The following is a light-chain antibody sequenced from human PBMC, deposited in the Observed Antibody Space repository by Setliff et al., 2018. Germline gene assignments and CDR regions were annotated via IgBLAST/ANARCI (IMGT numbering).Light chain of an antibody. J-gene: IGLJ1*01. CDR1: GSDVGGYNH. Sequence: SALAQPASVSGSPGQSITISCTGTGSDVGGYNHVSWFQQHPGQAPKLMIYDVDERPSGVSNRFSGSKSGNTASLTISGLQAEDEADYYCTSYTTRDTYVFGTGTKVTVL. CDR3: TSYTTRDTYV. V-gene: IGLV2-14*01. CDR2: DVD.